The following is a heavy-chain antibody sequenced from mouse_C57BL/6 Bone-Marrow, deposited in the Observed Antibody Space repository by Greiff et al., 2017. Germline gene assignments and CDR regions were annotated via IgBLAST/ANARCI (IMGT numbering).Heavy chain of an antibody. Sequence: DVKLVESGGGLVKPGGSLKLSCEASGFTFSSYTMSWVRQTPEKRLEWVATISGGGGNTYYPDSVKGRFTISRDNAKNTLYLQMSSLRSEYTALYYCARRVFDYWGQGTTLTVSS. V-gene: IGHV5-9*01. CDR1: GFTFSSYT. J-gene: IGHJ2*01. CDR2: ISGGGGNT. CDR3: ARRVFDY.